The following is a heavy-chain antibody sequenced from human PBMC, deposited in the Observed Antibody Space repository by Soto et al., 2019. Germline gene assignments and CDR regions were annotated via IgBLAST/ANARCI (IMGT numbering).Heavy chain of an antibody. CDR2: IHYSGTT. CDR1: GGSMRNYF. Sequence: SETLSLTCTVSGGSMRNYFWTWIRQPPGKGLEWIGYIHYSGTTSFFPSYNPSLRSRVTVSEDTSKNQFSLKLLSVTTADTAVYFCAAGEASSRNLAPYYLDFWGQGTLVTVSS. D-gene: IGHD6-13*01. J-gene: IGHJ4*02. CDR3: AAGEASSRNLAPYYLDF. V-gene: IGHV4-59*01.